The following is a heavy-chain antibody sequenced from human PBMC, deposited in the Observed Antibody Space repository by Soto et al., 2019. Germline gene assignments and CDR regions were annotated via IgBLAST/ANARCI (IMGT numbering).Heavy chain of an antibody. CDR3: ANAKNDYNWDNRPPFDY. Sequence: GGSLRLSCDASGFTLRNYAMTWIRQAPGKGLEWVSLISANDVGTYYAESVKTRFTISTDQSRNTVYLQMDSLRADDTAIYYCANAKNDYNWDNRPPFDYWGQGTLVTV. J-gene: IGHJ4*02. CDR1: GFTLRNYA. V-gene: IGHV3-23*01. CDR2: ISANDVGT. D-gene: IGHD1-1*01.